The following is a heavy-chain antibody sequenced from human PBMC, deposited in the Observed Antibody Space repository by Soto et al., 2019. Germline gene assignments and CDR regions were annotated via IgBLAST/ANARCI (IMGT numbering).Heavy chain of an antibody. CDR2: VIPIFGTA. V-gene: IGHV1-69*01. CDR1: GGTFSSYA. D-gene: IGHD3-22*01. CDR3: ARGGDSSGYAQGDAFDI. J-gene: IGHJ3*02. Sequence: QVQLVQSGAEVKKPGSSVKVSCKASGGTFSSYAISWVRQAPGQGLEWMGGVIPIFGTANYAQKFQGRVTSTADESTSTDYMELSSLRSEDTAVYYCARGGDSSGYAQGDAFDIWGQGTMVTVSS.